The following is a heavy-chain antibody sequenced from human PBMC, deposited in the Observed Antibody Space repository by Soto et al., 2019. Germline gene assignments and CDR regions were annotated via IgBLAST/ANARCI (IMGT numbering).Heavy chain of an antibody. CDR1: GFTFSTYW. V-gene: IGHV3-74*01. D-gene: IGHD1-26*01. J-gene: IGHJ6*02. CDR3: ATEGYSGSMDV. CDR2: IYTDGSST. Sequence: EVQLVESGGGLVQPGGSLRLSCAASGFTFSTYWMHWDRQAPGKGLVWVSRIYTDGSSTDYADSVKGRFTFSRDNTENTLYLQMNSLTAEDTAVYYCATEGYSGSMDVWGQGTTVTVSS.